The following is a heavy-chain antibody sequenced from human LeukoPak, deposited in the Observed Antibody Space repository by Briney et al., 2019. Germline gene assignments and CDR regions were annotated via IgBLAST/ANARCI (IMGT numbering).Heavy chain of an antibody. CDR2: IKSKTDGGTT. D-gene: IGHD2-21*02. J-gene: IGHJ4*02. CDR3: STSLRGSDCCFDY. CDR1: GFTFSDAW. V-gene: IGHV3-15*01. Sequence: PGGSVSHPCAASGFTFSDAWVSWVRQAPGMGLEWVGRIKSKTDGGTTDYAAPVKGRFTISRDDSSGTLYLLMNSLKTEDTAVYYCSTSLRGSDCCFDYWGQGNLVAVSS.